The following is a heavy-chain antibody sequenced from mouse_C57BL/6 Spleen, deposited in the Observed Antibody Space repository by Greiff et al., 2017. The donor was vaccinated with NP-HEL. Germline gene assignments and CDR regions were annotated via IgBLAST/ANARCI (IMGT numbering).Heavy chain of an antibody. J-gene: IGHJ2*01. CDR3: AKKGDYGNYFDY. CDR1: GFSLTSYG. V-gene: IGHV2-4*01. Sequence: VQLQQSGPGLVQPSQRLSITCTVSGFSLTSYGVHWVRQPPGKGLEWLGVIWSGGSTDYNAAFISRLSISKDNSKSQVFFKMNSLRADDTAIYYCAKKGDYGNYFDYWGRGTALAVSS. D-gene: IGHD2-1*01. CDR2: IWSGGST.